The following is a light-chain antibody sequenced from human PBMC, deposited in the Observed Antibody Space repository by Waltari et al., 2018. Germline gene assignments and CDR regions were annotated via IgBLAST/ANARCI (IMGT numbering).Light chain of an antibody. Sequence: QSVLTTPPSVSAAPGQRGPNPSSGARSHTRTTYVSWYRHIPGTAPKLLIYEDSELPSGIPGRFSGSKSGTSATLDITGLQAGDEADYYCGTWDSSLSGAVFGGDTHLTVL. CDR1: RSHTRTTY. J-gene: IGLJ7*01. CDR2: EDS. V-gene: IGLV1-51*02. CDR3: GTWDSSLSGAV.